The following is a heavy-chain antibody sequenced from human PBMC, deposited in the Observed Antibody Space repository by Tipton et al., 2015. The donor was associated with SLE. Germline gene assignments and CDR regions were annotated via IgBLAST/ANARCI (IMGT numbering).Heavy chain of an antibody. CDR1: GDSVSSYY. CDR3: ATLIGPPGYWFDP. CDR2: IYYSGST. Sequence: TLSLTCTVSGDSVSSYYWSWIRQPPGKGLEWIGYIYYSGSTNYNPSLKSRVAISVDTSKNQFSLKLSSVTAADTAVYYCATLIGPPGYWFDPWGQGTLVTVSS. D-gene: IGHD3-10*01. V-gene: IGHV4-59*08. J-gene: IGHJ5*02.